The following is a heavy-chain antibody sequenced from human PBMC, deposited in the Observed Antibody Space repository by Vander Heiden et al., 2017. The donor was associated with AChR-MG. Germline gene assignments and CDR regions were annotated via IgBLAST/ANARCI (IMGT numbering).Heavy chain of an antibody. CDR1: GYTLTRHA. CDR3: AKEGVGGFDY. J-gene: IGHJ4*02. CDR2: INTNTGKA. D-gene: IGHD1-26*01. Sequence: QVQLVQSGSELKKPGASLKVSCKASGYTLTRHAMNWLRQAPGQGPEWIGWINTNTGKAKYAHGFTGRFVFSLDTSVSTAYLQISSLKAEDTAVYYCAKEGVGGFDYWGQGTLVTVSS. V-gene: IGHV7-4-1*02.